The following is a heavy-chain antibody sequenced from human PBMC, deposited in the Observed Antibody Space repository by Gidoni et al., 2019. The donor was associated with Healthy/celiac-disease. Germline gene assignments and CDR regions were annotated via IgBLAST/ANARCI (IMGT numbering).Heavy chain of an antibody. V-gene: IGHV3-23*01. J-gene: IGHJ4*02. Sequence: EVQRLESGGGLVQPGGSLGLSCAASGFPFSSSALRWVRQAPGKGLAWVSAISGSGGSTSYADSVKGRFTISRDNSKNTLYLQMNSLRAEDTAVYYCAKFESSGYYYVSYFDYWGQGTLVTVSS. CDR3: AKFESSGYYYVSYFDY. CDR2: ISGSGGST. CDR1: GFPFSSSA. D-gene: IGHD3-22*01.